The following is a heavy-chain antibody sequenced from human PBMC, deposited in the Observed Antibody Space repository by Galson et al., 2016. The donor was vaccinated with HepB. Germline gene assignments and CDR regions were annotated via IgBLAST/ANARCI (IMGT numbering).Heavy chain of an antibody. CDR3: ARGAGVDYYHYYMDV. CDR1: GGSISIGIYY. V-gene: IGHV4-31*03. D-gene: IGHD2-21*01. CDR2: IYYSGST. Sequence: TLSLTCTVSGGSISIGIYYWTWIRQHPGKGLEWIGYIYYSGSTYYNPSLKSRVTISRDTSKNQFSLELSSVTAADTAFYYCARGAGVDYYHYYMDVWGKGTTVTVSS. J-gene: IGHJ6*03.